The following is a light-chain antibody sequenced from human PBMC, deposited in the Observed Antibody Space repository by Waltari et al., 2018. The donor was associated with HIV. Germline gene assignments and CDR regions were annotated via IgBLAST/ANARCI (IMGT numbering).Light chain of an antibody. CDR1: RYNIGSNT. Sequence: QSVLTHPPSASRTPGQRVIISCSGNRYNIGSNTVNWYQQFSAPAPTLLIYSNNQRPSAVPDRFSGSKSGSAASLAISGLKSEDEADYHCATWDDALSGPVFGAGTKLTV. CDR3: ATWDDALSGPV. V-gene: IGLV1-44*01. J-gene: IGLJ3*02. CDR2: SNN.